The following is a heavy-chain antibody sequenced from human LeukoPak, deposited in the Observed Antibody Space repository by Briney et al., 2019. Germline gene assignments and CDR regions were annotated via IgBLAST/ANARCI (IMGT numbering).Heavy chain of an antibody. D-gene: IGHD5-24*01. V-gene: IGHV3-11*01. CDR3: ARGGAGSGRWLQLRRRLDY. CDR2: ISSSGSTI. Sequence: LSLTCAVSGGSISSSNWWSWIRQPPGKGLEWVSYISSSGSTIYYADSVKGRFTISRDNAKNSLYLQMNSLRAEDTAVYYCARGGAGSGRWLQLRRRLDYWGQGTLVTVSS. J-gene: IGHJ4*02. CDR1: GGSISSSNW.